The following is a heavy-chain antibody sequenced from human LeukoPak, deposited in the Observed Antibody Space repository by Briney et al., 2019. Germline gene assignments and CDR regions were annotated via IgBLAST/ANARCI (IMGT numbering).Heavy chain of an antibody. CDR1: GYPISSGHY. J-gene: IGHJ1*01. CDR3: ARSYIAAAGDLQH. D-gene: IGHD6-13*01. CDR2: IYHSGST. Sequence: SETLSLTCAVSGYPISSGHYWGWIRQPPGKGLEWIGSIYHSGSTYYNPSLKSRVTISVDTSKNQFSLKLSSVTAADTAVYYCARSYIAAAGDLQHWGQGTLVTVSS. V-gene: IGHV4-38-2*01.